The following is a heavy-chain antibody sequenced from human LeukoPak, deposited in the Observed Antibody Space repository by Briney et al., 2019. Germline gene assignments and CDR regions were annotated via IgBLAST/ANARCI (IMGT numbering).Heavy chain of an antibody. V-gene: IGHV4-30-4*01. CDR3: ARMYYYGSGSYGLSPPIWFDP. D-gene: IGHD3-10*01. CDR1: GGSISSGDYY. J-gene: IGHJ5*02. CDR2: IYYSGSA. Sequence: SETLSLTCTVSGGSISSGDYYWSWIRQPPGKGLEWIGYIYYSGSAYYNPSLKSRVTISVDTSKNQFSLKLRSVTAADTAVYYCARMYYYGSGSYGLSPPIWFDPWGQGTLVTVSS.